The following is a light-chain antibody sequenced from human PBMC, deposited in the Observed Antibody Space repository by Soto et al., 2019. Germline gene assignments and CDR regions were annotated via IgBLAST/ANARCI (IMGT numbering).Light chain of an antibody. Sequence: TQMTQSPSSLSASVGDRVSMTFGASQGIGTFLNCYQQKPGEAPNLLIHTSFTLYSGVPSRFSGTGSGTDFTLTISSLQPEDFATYFCQQAFSAEWTFGQGTKVDIK. V-gene: IGKV1-39*01. CDR1: QGIGTF. CDR3: QQAFSAEWT. J-gene: IGKJ1*01. CDR2: TSF.